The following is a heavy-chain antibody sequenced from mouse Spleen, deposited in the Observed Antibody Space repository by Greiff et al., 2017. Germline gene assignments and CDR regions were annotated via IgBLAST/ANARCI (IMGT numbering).Heavy chain of an antibody. V-gene: IGHV5-9-3*01. CDR3: ARRVRLAMDY. D-gene: IGHD2-14*01. CDR1: GFTFSSYA. CDR2: ISSGGSYT. J-gene: IGHJ4*01. Sequence: EVHLVESGGGLVKPGGSLKLSCAASGFTFSSYAMSWVRQTPEKRLEWVATISSGGSYTYYPDSVKGRFTISRDNAKNTLYLQMSSLRSEDTAMYYCARRVRLAMDYWGQGTSVTVSS.